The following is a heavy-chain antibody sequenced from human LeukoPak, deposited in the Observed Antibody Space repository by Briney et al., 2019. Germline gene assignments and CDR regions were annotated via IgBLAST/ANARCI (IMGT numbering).Heavy chain of an antibody. CDR3: SRGQGRDSSGWGTFDY. V-gene: IGHV4-61*02. J-gene: IGHJ4*02. CDR2: IYTSGST. Sequence: SDTLSLTRTVAAGSVSSGSSYWSWIRQPAGKGLEWIVRIYTSGSTKYNPSLESRSTVSVDRSKNQFYWTLSSVTTADSSVYYCSRGQGRDSSGWGTFDYWGQGTLVTVSS. CDR1: AGSVSSGSSY. D-gene: IGHD6-19*01.